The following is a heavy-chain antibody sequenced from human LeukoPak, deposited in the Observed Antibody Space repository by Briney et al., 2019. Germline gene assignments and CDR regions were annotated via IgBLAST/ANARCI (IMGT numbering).Heavy chain of an antibody. J-gene: IGHJ4*02. V-gene: IGHV4-59*01. CDR2: IYYSGST. CDR3: ARAPGFWSGYYERGYYFDY. Sequence: SETLSLTCTVSGGSISSYYWSWIRQPPGKGLEWMGYIYYSGSTNYNPSLKSRVTISVDTSKNQFSLKLSSVTAADTAVYYCARAPGFWSGYYERGYYFDYWGQGTLVTVSS. CDR1: GGSISSYY. D-gene: IGHD3-3*01.